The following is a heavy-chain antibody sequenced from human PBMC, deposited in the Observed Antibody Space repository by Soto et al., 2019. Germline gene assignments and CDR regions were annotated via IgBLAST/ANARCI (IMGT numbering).Heavy chain of an antibody. CDR2: IYGSGIT. CDR1: GGSLSSYY. V-gene: IGHV4-59*01. CDR3: ARATGNCGGDCYRNSFDI. Sequence: TSETLSLTCTLSGGSLSSYYWSWIRQPPGKGLECIGFIYGSGITKYNPSLKSRVTLSLDTSMNQFSLKLSSVTAADTAMYYCARATGNCGGDCYRNSFDIWGQGTMVTVSS. J-gene: IGHJ3*02. D-gene: IGHD2-21*02.